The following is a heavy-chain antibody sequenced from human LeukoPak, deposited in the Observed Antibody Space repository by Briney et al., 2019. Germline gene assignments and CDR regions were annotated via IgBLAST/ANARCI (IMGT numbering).Heavy chain of an antibody. CDR3: AREGYGSGWFRL. CDR2: MLTAGTT. D-gene: IGHD6-19*01. J-gene: IGHJ1*01. Sequence: PGGSLRLSCAASEFIVSSYYMSWVRQAPGKGLEWVSVMLTAGTTYYADSVKGRFTISRDDSKNMVYLQMNSLRAEDTAVYFCAREGYGSGWFRLWGQGTLVTVSS. CDR1: EFIVSSYY. V-gene: IGHV3-53*01.